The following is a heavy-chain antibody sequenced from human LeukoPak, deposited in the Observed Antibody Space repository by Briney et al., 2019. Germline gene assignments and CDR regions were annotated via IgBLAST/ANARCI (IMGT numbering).Heavy chain of an antibody. CDR1: GGPFSSYY. V-gene: IGHV4-59*13. Sequence: SETLSLTCTVSGGPFSSYYWSWIRQPPGKGLEWVGYIYYCGSTNYNPSLKSRVTISIDTSKNQFSLKLSSMTAADTAVYYCARSAYDHDAFDIWGQGTMVTVSS. D-gene: IGHD3-16*01. J-gene: IGHJ3*02. CDR3: ARSAYDHDAFDI. CDR2: IYYCGST.